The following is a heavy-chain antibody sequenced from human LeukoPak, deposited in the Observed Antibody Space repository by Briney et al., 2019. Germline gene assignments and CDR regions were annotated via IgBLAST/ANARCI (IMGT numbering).Heavy chain of an antibody. CDR2: INPNSGGT. CDR1: GYTFTGYY. CDR3: ARGGSGWYFNTDY. D-gene: IGHD6-19*01. V-gene: IGHV1-2*02. J-gene: IGHJ4*02. Sequence: ASVKVSCKASGYTFTGYYMHWVRQAPGQGLEWMGWINPNSGGTNYAQKFQGRVTMTRDTSISTAYMELSRLRSDDTTVYYCARGGSGWYFNTDYWGQGTLVTVSS.